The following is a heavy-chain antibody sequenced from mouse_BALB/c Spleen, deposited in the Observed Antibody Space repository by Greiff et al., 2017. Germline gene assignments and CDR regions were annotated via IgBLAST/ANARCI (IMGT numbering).Heavy chain of an antibody. J-gene: IGHJ3*01. CDR2: ILPGSGST. D-gene: IGHD1-2*01. CDR3: ANYYGYAWFAY. V-gene: IGHV1-9*01. CDR1: GYTFSSYW. Sequence: QVQLQQSGAELMKPGASVKISCKATGYTFSSYWIEWVKQRPGHGLEWIGEILPGSGSTNYNEKFKGKATFTADTSSNTAYMQLSSLTSEDSAVYYCANYYGYAWFAYWGQGTLVTVSA.